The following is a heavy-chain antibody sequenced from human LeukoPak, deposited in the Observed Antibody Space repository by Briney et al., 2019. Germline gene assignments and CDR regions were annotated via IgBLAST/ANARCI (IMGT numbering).Heavy chain of an antibody. CDR1: GYTFSSYY. Sequence: GASVKVSCKASGYTFSSYYIHWVRQAPGQGLEWMAIINPNDGSSSYAQKFQGRVTMTRDMSTSTVYMELSSLRSEDTAVYYCARGFRPYYFDYWGQGTLVTVSS. CDR3: ARGFRPYYFDY. CDR2: INPNDGSS. V-gene: IGHV1-46*01. J-gene: IGHJ4*02. D-gene: IGHD3-3*01.